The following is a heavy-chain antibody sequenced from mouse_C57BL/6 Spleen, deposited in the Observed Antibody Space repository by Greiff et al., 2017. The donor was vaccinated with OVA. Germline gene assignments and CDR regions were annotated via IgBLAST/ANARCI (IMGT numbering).Heavy chain of an antibody. J-gene: IGHJ3*01. CDR2: ILPGSGST. CDR3: ARCGHTIRPFAY. CDR1: GYTFTGSW. V-gene: IGHV1-9*01. D-gene: IGHD1-1*02. Sequence: VKLLESGAELMKPGASVKLSCKATGYTFTGSWIEWVKQRPGHGLEWIGEILPGSGSTNYNEKFKGKATFTADKSSNTAYLQLSSLTTEDSAIYSCARCGHTIRPFAYWGQGTLVTVSA.